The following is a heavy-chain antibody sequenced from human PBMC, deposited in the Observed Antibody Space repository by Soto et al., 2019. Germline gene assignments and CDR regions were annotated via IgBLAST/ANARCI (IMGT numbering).Heavy chain of an antibody. V-gene: IGHV3-53*01. D-gene: IGHD2-8*02. J-gene: IGHJ6*02. CDR2: IYSGGST. Sequence: PGGSLRPSCAASGFTVSSNYMGWVRQAPGKGLEWVSAIYSGGSTYYADTVKGRFTISRDNSKNTLYLQINSRRAEDTAGYYDGSTVLFPYWFPSYYAMDVSGQGTIVTV. CDR3: GSTVLFPYWFPSYYAMDV. CDR1: GFTVSSNY.